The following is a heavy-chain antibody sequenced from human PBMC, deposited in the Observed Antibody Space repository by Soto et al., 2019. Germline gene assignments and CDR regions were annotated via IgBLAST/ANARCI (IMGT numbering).Heavy chain of an antibody. V-gene: IGHV3-7*01. CDR3: ARDIGFDYVN. J-gene: IGHJ4*02. CDR1: GFNVMSYW. Sequence: GGSLRLSCAVSGFNVMSYWMSWVRQAPGKGLEWVASIKEDGSEIYYLHSVRGRFSISRDSAGNALYLTMNYLSAEDTGVYFCARDIGFDYVNWGQGTLVTVSS. CDR2: IKEDGSEI. D-gene: IGHD3-16*01.